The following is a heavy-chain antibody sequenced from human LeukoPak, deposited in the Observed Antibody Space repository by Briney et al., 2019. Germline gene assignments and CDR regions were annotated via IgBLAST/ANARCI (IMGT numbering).Heavy chain of an antibody. CDR3: ARDGYYDILTGYWYYYYYGMDV. Sequence: GGSLRLSCAASGFTFSSYGMSWVSQAPGKGLEWVANIKQDGSEKYSADSVKGRFTISRDNAKNSLYLQMNSLRAEDTAVYYCARDGYYDILTGYWYYYYYGMDVWGQGTTVTVSS. D-gene: IGHD3-9*01. CDR2: IKQDGSEK. V-gene: IGHV3-7*01. CDR1: GFTFSSYG. J-gene: IGHJ6*02.